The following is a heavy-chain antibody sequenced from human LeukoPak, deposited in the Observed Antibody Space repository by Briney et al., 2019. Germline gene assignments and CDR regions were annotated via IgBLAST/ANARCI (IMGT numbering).Heavy chain of an antibody. V-gene: IGHV1-18*01. J-gene: IGHJ5*02. D-gene: IGHD6-13*01. CDR2: ISSYSGNR. CDR1: GYTFSDYA. Sequence: ASVKASCKASGYTFSDYAITWVRQAPGQGLEWMGWISSYSGNRNYAQILQGRVSMTTDTSTSTAYMELRSLRSDDTAVYYCARETGAAAGTGDFDPWGQGTLVTVSS. CDR3: ARETGAAAGTGDFDP.